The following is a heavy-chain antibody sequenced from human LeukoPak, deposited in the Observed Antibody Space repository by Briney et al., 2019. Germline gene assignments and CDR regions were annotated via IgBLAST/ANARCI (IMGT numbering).Heavy chain of an antibody. D-gene: IGHD7-27*01. CDR3: ARDHNWGFDY. Sequence: GGSLRLSCAASGFRLSDYPMNWVRQAPGKGLEWISYFSSTGDIYYADSVKGRFTISRDNAKDSLYLQMNSLRVEDTGVYYCARDHNWGFDYWGQGTLVSVSS. CDR2: FSSTGDI. CDR1: GFRLSDYP. V-gene: IGHV3-69-1*01. J-gene: IGHJ4*02.